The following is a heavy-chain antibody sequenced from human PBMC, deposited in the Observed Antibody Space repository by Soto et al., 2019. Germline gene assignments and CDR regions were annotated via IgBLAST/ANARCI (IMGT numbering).Heavy chain of an antibody. CDR1: GGSINTYY. CDR2: IYSSGRT. J-gene: IGHJ5*02. V-gene: IGHV4-59*01. CDR3: ARDRGGNSAVMYWFDP. Sequence: SETLSLTCTVSGGSINTYYWSWIRQPPGKGLEWIGYIYSSGRTRYNFSLESRVTISVDTSKNQYSLRLTSVTAADTAVYFCARDRGGNSAVMYWFDPWGQGTLVTVSS. D-gene: IGHD2-21*02.